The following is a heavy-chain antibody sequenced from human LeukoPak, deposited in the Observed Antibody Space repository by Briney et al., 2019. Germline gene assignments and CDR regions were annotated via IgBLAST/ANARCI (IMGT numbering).Heavy chain of an antibody. CDR2: IYHSGST. D-gene: IGHD1-26*01. Sequence: SETLSLTCTVSGYSISSGYYWGWIRQPPGKGLEWIGSIYHSGSTYYNPSLKSRVTISVDTSKNQFSLKLSSVTAADTAVYYCASASGSYRDAFDIWGQGTMVTVSS. CDR3: ASASGSYRDAFDI. CDR1: GYSISSGYY. V-gene: IGHV4-38-2*02. J-gene: IGHJ3*02.